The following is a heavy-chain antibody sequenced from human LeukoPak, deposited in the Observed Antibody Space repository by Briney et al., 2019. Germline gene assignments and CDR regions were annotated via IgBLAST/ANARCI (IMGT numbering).Heavy chain of an antibody. CDR2: ISSSSSTI. J-gene: IGHJ3*02. CDR3: ARDCSSTSCYGKDDAFDI. V-gene: IGHV3-48*01. CDR1: GFTFSSYS. Sequence: GGXLRLSCAASGFTFSSYSMNWVRQAPGKGLEWVSYISSSSSTIYYADSVKGRFTISRDNAKNSLYLQMNSLRAEDTAVYYCARDCSSTSCYGKDDAFDIWGQGTMVTVSS. D-gene: IGHD2-2*01.